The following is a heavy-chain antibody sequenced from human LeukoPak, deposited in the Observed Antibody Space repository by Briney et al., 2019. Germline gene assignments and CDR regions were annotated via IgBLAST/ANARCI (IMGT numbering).Heavy chain of an antibody. CDR1: GGSFSDYY. J-gene: IGHJ6*03. CDR3: ARREVETTFLYFYYMDV. Sequence: PSETLSLTCAVYGGSFSDYYWTWIRQPPGKGLEWIGEIYHSGSTNYNPSLKSRVTISVDTSKNQFSLKLTSVTAADTAVYYCARREVETTFLYFYYMDVWGRGTTVTVS. V-gene: IGHV4-34*01. D-gene: IGHD2/OR15-2a*01. CDR2: IYHSGST.